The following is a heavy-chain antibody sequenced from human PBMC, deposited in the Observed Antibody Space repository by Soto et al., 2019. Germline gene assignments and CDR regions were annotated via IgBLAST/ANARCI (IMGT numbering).Heavy chain of an antibody. J-gene: IGHJ4*02. CDR2: ISSTTHYI. V-gene: IGHV3-21*06. CDR1: GFTFTRYS. CDR3: ARESEDLTSNFDY. Sequence: GGSLRLSCAASGFTFTRYSMNWVRQAPGKGLEWVSSISSTTHYIYYADSMRGRFTISRDNAKNAVYLEMNSLRAEDTAVYYCARESEDLTSNFDYWCQGTLVTVSS.